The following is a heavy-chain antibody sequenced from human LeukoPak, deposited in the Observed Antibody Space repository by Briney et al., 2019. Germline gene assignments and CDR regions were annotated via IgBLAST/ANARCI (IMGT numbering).Heavy chain of an antibody. CDR3: ARDPQQLVGATGGGFNF. J-gene: IGHJ4*02. D-gene: IGHD1-26*01. CDR1: GYTFTSYG. Sequence: ASVKVSCKASGYTFTSYGISWVRQAPGQGLEWMGLISAYNGNTNYAQKVQGRVTMTTDTSTSTAYMELRSLRSDDTAVYYCARDPQQLVGATGGGFNFWGQGTLVTVSS. V-gene: IGHV1-18*01. CDR2: ISAYNGNT.